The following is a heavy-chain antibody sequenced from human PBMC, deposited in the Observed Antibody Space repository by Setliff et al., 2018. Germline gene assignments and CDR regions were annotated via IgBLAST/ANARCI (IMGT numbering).Heavy chain of an antibody. Sequence: PGGSLRLSCAAPGPTFSRYSMNWVRQAPGKGLEWISYISSSNSGMYYADSVKGRFTISRDSAKNSVYLQMNSIRAEDTAVYYCARGSLSGTTYPSDYWGQGTLATVSS. CDR3: ARGSLSGTTYPSDY. CDR2: ISSSNSGM. CDR1: GPTFSRYS. V-gene: IGHV3-48*01. D-gene: IGHD1-7*01. J-gene: IGHJ4*02.